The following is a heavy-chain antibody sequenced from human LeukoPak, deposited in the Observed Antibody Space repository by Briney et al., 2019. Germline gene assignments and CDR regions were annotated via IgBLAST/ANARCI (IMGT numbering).Heavy chain of an antibody. V-gene: IGHV1-18*01. CDR1: GYSFTTYG. J-gene: IGHJ4*02. Sequence: ASVKVSCKPSGYSFTTYGISWVRQAPGQGLEWMGWISPYNGATNYAQKLQGRVTMTTDTSTSTAYMELRSLGSDDTAIHYCARDQNWASYYFDSWGQGTLVTVSS. CDR2: ISPYNGAT. CDR3: ARDQNWASYYFDS. D-gene: IGHD7-27*01.